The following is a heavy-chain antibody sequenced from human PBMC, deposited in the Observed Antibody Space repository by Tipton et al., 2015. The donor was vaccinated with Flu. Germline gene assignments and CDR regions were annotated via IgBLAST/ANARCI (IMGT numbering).Heavy chain of an antibody. D-gene: IGHD3-22*01. J-gene: IGHJ6*03. CDR2: INHSGST. Sequence: TLSLTCAVYGGSSSGYFWSWIRQAPGKGLEWIGEINHSGSTNFNPSLKSRVTMSVDTSKNQFSLKLSSVTAADTAVYYCARAQHYDSNAYYYHYMDVWGKGTTVTVSS. V-gene: IGHV4-34*01. CDR3: ARAQHYDSNAYYYHYMDV. CDR1: GGSSSGYF.